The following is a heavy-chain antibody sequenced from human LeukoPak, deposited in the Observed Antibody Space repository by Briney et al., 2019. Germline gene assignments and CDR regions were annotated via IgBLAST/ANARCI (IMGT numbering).Heavy chain of an antibody. CDR2: ISYDGSNK. V-gene: IGHV3-30*04. Sequence: GGSLRPSCAASGFTFSSYAMHWVRQAPGKGLEWVAVISYDGSNKYYADSVKGRFIISRDNSKNTLYLQMNSLRAEDTAVYYCARDSGQQLVPDYWGQGTLVTVSS. J-gene: IGHJ4*02. D-gene: IGHD6-13*01. CDR1: GFTFSSYA. CDR3: ARDSGQQLVPDY.